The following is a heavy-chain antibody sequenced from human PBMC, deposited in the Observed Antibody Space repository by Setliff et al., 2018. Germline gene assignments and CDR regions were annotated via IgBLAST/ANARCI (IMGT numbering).Heavy chain of an antibody. CDR1: GGSISSGSYY. Sequence: SETLSLTCTVSGGSISSGSYYWSWIRQPPGKGLEWIGEIYHSGSTNYNPSLKSRVTISVDTSRNQFSLKLSSVTAADTAVYYCARASPLQPSDYWGQGTLVTVSS. D-gene: IGHD1-1*01. V-gene: IGHV4-39*01. CDR3: ARASPLQPSDY. J-gene: IGHJ4*02. CDR2: IYHSGST.